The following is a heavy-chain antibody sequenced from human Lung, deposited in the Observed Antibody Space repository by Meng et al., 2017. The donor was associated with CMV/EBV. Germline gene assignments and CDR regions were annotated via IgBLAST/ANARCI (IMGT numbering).Heavy chain of an antibody. CDR1: GFSFSSFE. V-gene: IGHV3-48*03. Sequence: GESLKISCEVSGFSFSSFEMNWVRQAPGKGLEWIAHISSGGTTINYADSVKGRFTISRDNANNPLFLQMNSLRVEDTAVYYCARKFSSSGLYWGQGTLVTVSS. CDR2: ISSGGTTI. D-gene: IGHD6-6*01. CDR3: ARKFSSSGLY. J-gene: IGHJ4*02.